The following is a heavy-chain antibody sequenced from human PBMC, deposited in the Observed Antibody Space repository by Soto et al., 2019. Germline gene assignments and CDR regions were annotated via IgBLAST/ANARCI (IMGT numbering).Heavy chain of an antibody. J-gene: IGHJ3*02. CDR3: ARAARIDLRDAFDI. Sequence: QVQLVESGGGLVKPGGSLRLSCAASGFTFSDYYMNWIRQAPGKGLEWVSYSSGSGSYTNYADSVKGRFTVSRDNAKNSLYLQLNSLRAEDTATYYCARAARIDLRDAFDIWGQGTMVSVSS. V-gene: IGHV3-11*05. CDR1: GFTFSDYY. D-gene: IGHD3-3*01. CDR2: SSGSGSYT.